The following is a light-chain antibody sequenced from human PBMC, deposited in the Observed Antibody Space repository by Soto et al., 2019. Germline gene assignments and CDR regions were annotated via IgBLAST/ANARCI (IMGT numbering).Light chain of an antibody. Sequence: QSVLTQPPSASGTPGQRVTISCSGSSSNIGSNTVNWYQQLPGTAPKLRIYSNNQRPSGVPDRFSGSKSGTSASLAISGLQSEDEADYYCAAWDDSLNGPVCGGGTKVTVL. CDR1: SSNIGSNT. CDR2: SNN. J-gene: IGLJ2*01. V-gene: IGLV1-44*01. CDR3: AAWDDSLNGPV.